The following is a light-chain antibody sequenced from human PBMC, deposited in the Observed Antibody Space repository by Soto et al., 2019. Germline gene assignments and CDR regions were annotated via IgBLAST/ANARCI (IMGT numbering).Light chain of an antibody. Sequence: DIQMTQSPSALSASVGDSVTITCRASETISNYFDWYKQKPGKAPDLLIYEASNVQSDVTSRFSGSGFGTEFTHTISSLQAEDFATYYCQQSYEVPLMFAGGTKVDIK. CDR3: QQSYEVPLM. CDR2: EAS. V-gene: IGKV1-39*01. CDR1: ETISNY. J-gene: IGKJ4*02.